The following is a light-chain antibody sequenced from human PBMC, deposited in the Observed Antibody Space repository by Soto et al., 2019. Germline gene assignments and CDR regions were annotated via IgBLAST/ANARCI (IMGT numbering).Light chain of an antibody. J-gene: IGLJ2*01. CDR3: QVWDITSVHPVV. CDR1: NIGVKS. CDR2: DDS. V-gene: IGLV3-21*02. Sequence: YELTQPPSVSVAPGQTARITCGGNNIGVKSVHWYQQKPGQAPVVVVHDDSDRPSGIPERFSGSISGNTATLTISRVEAGDEADYYCQVWDITSVHPVVFGGGTKVTVL.